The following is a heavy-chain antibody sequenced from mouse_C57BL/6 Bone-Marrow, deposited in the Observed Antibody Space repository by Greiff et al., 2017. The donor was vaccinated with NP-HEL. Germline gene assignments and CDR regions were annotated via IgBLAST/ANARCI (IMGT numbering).Heavy chain of an antibody. CDR3: AKGPGPFAY. V-gene: IGHV1-69*01. D-gene: IGHD3-1*01. J-gene: IGHJ3*01. CDR2: IDPSDSYT. Sequence: QVQLKQPGAELVMPGASVKLSCKASGYTFTSYWMHWVKQRPGQGLEWIGEIDPSDSYTNYNQKFKGKSTLTVDKSSSTAYMQLSSLTSEDSAVYYCAKGPGPFAYWGQGTLVTVSA. CDR1: GYTFTSYW.